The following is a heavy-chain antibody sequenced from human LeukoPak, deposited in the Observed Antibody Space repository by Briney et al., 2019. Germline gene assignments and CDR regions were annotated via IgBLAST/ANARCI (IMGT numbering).Heavy chain of an antibody. CDR2: VSGSGDNT. D-gene: IGHD6-13*01. J-gene: IGHJ4*02. CDR3: AKPPPEYSGTWYSPPFDY. CDR1: GFTFSSYW. Sequence: GGSLRLSCAASGFTFSSYWMSWVRQAPGKGLEWVSAVSGSGDNTYYADSVKGRFTISRDNSKNTLYLQMNSLRAEDTAVYYCAKPPPEYSGTWYSPPFDYWGQGTLVTVSS. V-gene: IGHV3-23*01.